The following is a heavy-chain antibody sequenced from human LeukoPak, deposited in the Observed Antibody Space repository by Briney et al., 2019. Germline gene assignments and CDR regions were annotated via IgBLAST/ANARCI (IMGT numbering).Heavy chain of an antibody. CDR3: ARSGYSSSWFFDY. Sequence: PGGSLRLSCAASGFTFSSYSMNWVRQAPGKGLEWVSYISSSSSTIYYADSVKGRFTISRDNAKNSPYLQMNSLRAEDTAVYYCARSGYSSSWFFDYWGQGTLVTVSS. J-gene: IGHJ4*02. V-gene: IGHV3-48*01. CDR1: GFTFSSYS. D-gene: IGHD6-13*01. CDR2: ISSSSSTI.